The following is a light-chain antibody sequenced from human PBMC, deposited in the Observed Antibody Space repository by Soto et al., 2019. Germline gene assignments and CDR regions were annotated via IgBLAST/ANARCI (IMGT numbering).Light chain of an antibody. J-gene: IGLJ2*01. CDR3: QVWDSSTDVV. Sequence: SYELTQPLSVSVALGQTARFTCGGNNIGSKNVLWYQQKPGQAPVLVIYRDSNRPSGIPERFSGSNSGNTATLTISRAQAGDEADYYCQVWDSSTDVVFGGGTQLTVL. CDR2: RDS. CDR1: NIGSKN. V-gene: IGLV3-9*01.